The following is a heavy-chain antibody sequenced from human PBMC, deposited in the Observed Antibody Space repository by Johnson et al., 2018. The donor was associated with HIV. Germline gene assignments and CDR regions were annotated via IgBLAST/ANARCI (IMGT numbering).Heavy chain of an antibody. J-gene: IGHJ3*02. CDR2: IKQDGSEK. D-gene: IGHD5-24*01. V-gene: IGHV3-7*01. CDR3: ARELEIAQGLDAFDI. Sequence: EVQLVESGGGLVQQGGSLRLSCAASGFTVSSNYMNWVRQAPGKGLEWVANIKQDGSEKYCVDSVKGRFTISRDNAKNSLYLQMNSLRAEDTAVYYCARELEIAQGLDAFDIWGQGTMVTVSS. CDR1: GFTVSSNY.